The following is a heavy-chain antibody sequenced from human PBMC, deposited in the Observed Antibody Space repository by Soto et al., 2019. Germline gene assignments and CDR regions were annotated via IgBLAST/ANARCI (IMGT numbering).Heavy chain of an antibody. CDR1: GYTFTGYY. Sequence: QVQLVQSGAEVRKPGASVKVSCKASGYTFTGYYIHWVRQAPGQGLEWMGWIIPNRGGTNYAQSLQGRGTMTRDTSISTAYMALSRLKSDNTDVYYCARTSPSLDSWGKGNLVTVSS. J-gene: IGHJ4*02. V-gene: IGHV1-2*02. CDR3: ARTSPSLDS. CDR2: IIPNRGGT.